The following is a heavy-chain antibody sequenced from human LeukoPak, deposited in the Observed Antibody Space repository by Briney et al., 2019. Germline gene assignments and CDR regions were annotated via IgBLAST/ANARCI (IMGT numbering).Heavy chain of an antibody. D-gene: IGHD6-6*01. CDR2: MHPTTGNT. V-gene: IGHV1-8*01. CDR3: ARSLAGRSYYYYMGA. CDR1: GYTLTTFD. Sequence: ASVKVSCKASGYTLTTFDINWVRQATGQGLEWMGWMHPTTGNTGYARKFQGRVSMTRDTSIDTAYMELSSLKSDDTAVYYCARSLAGRSYYYYMGAWGNGTTVTVSS. J-gene: IGHJ6*03.